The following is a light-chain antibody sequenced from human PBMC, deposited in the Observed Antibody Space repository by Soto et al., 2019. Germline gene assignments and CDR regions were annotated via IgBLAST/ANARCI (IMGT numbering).Light chain of an antibody. J-gene: IGKJ5*01. CDR2: WAS. CDR1: QSVLYSSNNKNY. V-gene: IGKV4-1*01. CDR3: QQYYSTPIT. Sequence: DIVMTQSPHSLAVSLGERATINCKSSQSVLYSSNNKNYLAWYQQKPGQPPNLLIYWASTRESGVPDRFSGSGSGTDFTLTISSLQAEDVAVYYCQQYYSTPITFGQGTRLEIK.